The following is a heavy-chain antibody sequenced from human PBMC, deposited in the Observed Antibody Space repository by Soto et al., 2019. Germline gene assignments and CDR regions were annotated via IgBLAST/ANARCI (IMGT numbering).Heavy chain of an antibody. Sequence: QVQLVQSGAEVKKPGSSVKVSCKASGGTFSSYTISWVRQAPGQGLEWMGRIIPILGIANYAQKFQGRVTITADKSTSTAYMELSSLRSEDTAVYYCASSVSHTAMGYYFDYWGQGTLVTVSS. J-gene: IGHJ4*02. D-gene: IGHD5-18*01. CDR3: ASSVSHTAMGYYFDY. V-gene: IGHV1-69*02. CDR2: IIPILGIA. CDR1: GGTFSSYT.